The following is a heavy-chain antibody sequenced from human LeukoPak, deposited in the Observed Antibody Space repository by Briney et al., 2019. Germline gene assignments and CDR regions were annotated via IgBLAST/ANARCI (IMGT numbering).Heavy chain of an antibody. CDR3: ARDRLDGYYPLLYYYGMDV. CDR1: GFTFSSYS. Sequence: GGSLRLSCAASGFTFSSYSMNWVRQAPGMGLEWVSYISSSSSTIYYADSVKGRFTISRDNAKNSLYLQMNSLRDEDTAVYYCARDRLDGYYPLLYYYGMDVWGQGTTVTVSS. D-gene: IGHD3-22*01. V-gene: IGHV3-48*02. J-gene: IGHJ6*02. CDR2: ISSSSSTI.